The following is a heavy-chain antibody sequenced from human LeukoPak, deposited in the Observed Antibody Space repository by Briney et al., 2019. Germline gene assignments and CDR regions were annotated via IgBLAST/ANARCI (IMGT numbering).Heavy chain of an antibody. CDR3: ARSRSGYSYDHAAFDI. V-gene: IGHV4-59*01. J-gene: IGHJ3*02. Sequence: PSETLSLTCTVSGGSISSYYWSWIRQPPGKGLEWIAYIDYRGSTTYNPSLKSRVTISVDTSRNQFSLKLSSVTAADTAVYYYARSRSGYSYDHAAFDIWGQGTMVTVSS. CDR2: IDYRGST. D-gene: IGHD5-18*01. CDR1: GGSISSYY.